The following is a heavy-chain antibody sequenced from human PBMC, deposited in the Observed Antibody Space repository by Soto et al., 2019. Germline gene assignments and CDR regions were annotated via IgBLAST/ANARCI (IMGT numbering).Heavy chain of an antibody. CDR1: GFTFSSQA. CDR2: ISPSGGDT. Sequence: EVQLLESGGGLVQPGGSLRLSCAASGFTFSSQAMSWVRQAPGKGLEWVSTISPSGGDTNYADSVKGRFTISRDNSKNTLYLQMNSLRAEDTAIYYCAKDYSSIYCGQGTLVTVSS. V-gene: IGHV3-23*01. CDR3: AKDYSSIY. D-gene: IGHD6-13*01. J-gene: IGHJ4*02.